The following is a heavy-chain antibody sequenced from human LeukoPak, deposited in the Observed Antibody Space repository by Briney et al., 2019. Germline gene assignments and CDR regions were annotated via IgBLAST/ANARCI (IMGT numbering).Heavy chain of an antibody. V-gene: IGHV4-4*02. CDR2: IFYSGST. D-gene: IGHD4-11*01. Sequence: SETLSLTCAVSGGSMNNNDWWSWVRQPPGKGLEWIGEIFYSGSTNYNPSLKSRVTISLDRSKNQFSLQLSSVTAADTAVYYCASQTTVTIVDYWGQGTLVTVSS. J-gene: IGHJ4*02. CDR3: ASQTTVTIVDY. CDR1: GGSMNNNDW.